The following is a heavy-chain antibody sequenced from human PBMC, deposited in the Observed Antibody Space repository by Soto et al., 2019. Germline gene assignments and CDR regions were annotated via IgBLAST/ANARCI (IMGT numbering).Heavy chain of an antibody. J-gene: IGHJ5*02. Sequence: SVKVSCKASGGTFSSYTISWVRQAPGQGLEWMGRIIPILGIANYAQKFQGRVTITADKSTSTAYMELSSLRSEDTAVYYCAREVYCSGGSCYGWSDPWGQGTLVTVSS. V-gene: IGHV1-69*02. CDR2: IIPILGIA. CDR3: AREVYCSGGSCYGWSDP. D-gene: IGHD2-15*01. CDR1: GGTFSSYT.